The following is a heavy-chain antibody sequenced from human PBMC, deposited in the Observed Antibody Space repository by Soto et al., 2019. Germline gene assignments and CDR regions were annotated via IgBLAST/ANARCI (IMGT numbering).Heavy chain of an antibody. Sequence: EGQLVESGGGLVQPGESLRLSCAGSGFTFNSYWMSWVRQAPGKGLEWVAKVQQDGSEKYYVDSVKGRFTISRDNAKNSFYLQMISLRVEDTAVYYCARCGLHRSGYEYYYYYYGLDVWGQGTKVTV. CDR2: VQQDGSEK. J-gene: IGHJ6*02. CDR3: ARCGLHRSGYEYYYYYYGLDV. CDR1: GFTFNSYW. D-gene: IGHD5-12*01. V-gene: IGHV3-7*03.